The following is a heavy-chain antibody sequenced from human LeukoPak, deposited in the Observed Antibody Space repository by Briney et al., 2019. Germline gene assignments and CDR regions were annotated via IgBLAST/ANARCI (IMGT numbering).Heavy chain of an antibody. CDR2: TSFDGSKK. J-gene: IGHJ4*02. CDR1: GFTFSSYG. CDR3: ARDGGRWSYFFDY. D-gene: IGHD4-23*01. V-gene: IGHV3-30*03. Sequence: PGGSLRLSCAASGFTFSSYGMQWVRQAPGKGLEWVAATSFDGSKKYYADSVKGRFTISRDNSRNTLYLQMNSLRVEDTAMYYCARDGGRWSYFFDYWGQGTLVTVSS.